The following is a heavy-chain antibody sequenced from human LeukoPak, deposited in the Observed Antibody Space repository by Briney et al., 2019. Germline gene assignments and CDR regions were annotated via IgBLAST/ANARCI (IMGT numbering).Heavy chain of an antibody. J-gene: IGHJ3*02. CDR3: AKDLDGSSWYYDAFDI. CDR1: GYTFSSYA. V-gene: IGHV3-23*01. CDR2: ISGSGVNT. D-gene: IGHD6-13*01. Sequence: PGGSLRLSCAASGYTFSSYAMSWVRQAPGKGLEWDSAISGSGVNTYYADSVKGRFTISRDNSMNTLYVQMNSLRAEDTAVYYCAKDLDGSSWYYDAFDIWGHGTMVTVSS.